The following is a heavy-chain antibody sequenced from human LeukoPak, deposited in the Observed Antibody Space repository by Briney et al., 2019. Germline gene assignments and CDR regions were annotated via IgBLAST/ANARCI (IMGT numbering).Heavy chain of an antibody. Sequence: GGSLRLSCAASGFTIGYNYMSWVRQAPGKGLQWVSVIYSNTSAYYADSVKGRFTISRHNSKSTLYLQMTSLRAEDTAVYYCARDIPVDSRSSVPKPVRDSWGQGTLVTVSS. D-gene: IGHD6-6*01. CDR1: GFTIGYNY. J-gene: IGHJ5*02. V-gene: IGHV3-53*04. CDR3: ARDIPVDSRSSVPKPVRDS. CDR2: IYSNTSA.